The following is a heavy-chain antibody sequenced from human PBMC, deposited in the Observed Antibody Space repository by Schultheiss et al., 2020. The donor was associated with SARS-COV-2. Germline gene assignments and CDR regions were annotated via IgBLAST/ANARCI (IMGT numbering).Heavy chain of an antibody. CDR3: ARDVGYCSSTSCSV. D-gene: IGHD2-2*01. V-gene: IGHV3-23*01. CDR1: GFTVSSNY. CDR2: TSATGGST. Sequence: GGSLRLSCAASGFTVSSNYMSWVRQAPGKGLEWVSGTSATGGSTYYADSVKGRFTISRDNSKNTLYLQMNTLRAEDTAVYYCARDVGYCSSTSCSVWGKGTTVTVSS. J-gene: IGHJ6*04.